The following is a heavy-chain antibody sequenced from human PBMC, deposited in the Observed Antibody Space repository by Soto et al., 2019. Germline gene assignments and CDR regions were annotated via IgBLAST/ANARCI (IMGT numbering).Heavy chain of an antibody. CDR2: INSDGSST. CDR3: ARAFGVHYYMDV. V-gene: IGHV3-74*01. D-gene: IGHD3-10*01. CDR1: GFTFSSYW. Sequence: GGSLRLSCAASGFTFSSYWMHWVRQAPGKGLVWVSRINSDGSSTSYADSVKGRFTISRDNAKNTLYLQMNSLRAEDTAVYYCARAFGVHYYMDVWGKGTTVTVSS. J-gene: IGHJ6*03.